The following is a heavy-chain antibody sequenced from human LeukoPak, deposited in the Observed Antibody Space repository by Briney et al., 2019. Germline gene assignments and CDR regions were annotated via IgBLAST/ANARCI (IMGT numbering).Heavy chain of an antibody. CDR1: GGSVRSGNYY. Sequence: SETLSLTCAVSGGSVRSGNYYWSWIRQPAGKRLEWIARMYTSGSTNYNPSLKSRVTMSVDTSKNQFSLKLSSVTAADTAVYYCARDQGKGGYNNAMYYFDYWGQGTLVTVSS. CDR2: MYTSGST. J-gene: IGHJ4*02. D-gene: IGHD5-24*01. V-gene: IGHV4-61*02. CDR3: ARDQGKGGYNNAMYYFDY.